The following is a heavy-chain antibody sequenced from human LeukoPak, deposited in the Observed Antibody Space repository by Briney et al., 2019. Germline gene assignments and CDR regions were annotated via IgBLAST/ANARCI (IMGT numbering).Heavy chain of an antibody. D-gene: IGHD4-17*01. CDR2: IYYSGST. CDR1: GGSISSSSYY. CDR3: ARMTTVTANNWFDP. V-gene: IGHV4-39*01. Sequence: PSETLSLTCTVSGGSISSSSYYWGWIRQPPGKGLEWIGSIYYSGSTYYSPSLKSRVTISVDTSKNQFSLKLSSVTAADTAVYYCARMTTVTANNWFDPWGQGTLVTVSS. J-gene: IGHJ5*02.